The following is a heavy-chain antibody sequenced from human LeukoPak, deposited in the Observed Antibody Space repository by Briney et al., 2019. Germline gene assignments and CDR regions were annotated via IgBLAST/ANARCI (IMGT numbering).Heavy chain of an antibody. J-gene: IGHJ4*02. CDR3: AREGEPYYDFWSGYLSTYYFDY. V-gene: IGHV1-18*01. D-gene: IGHD3-3*01. Sequence: ASVKVSCKASGYTFTSYGISWVRQAPGQGLEWTGWISAYNGNTNYAQKLQGRVTMTTDTSTSTAYMELRSLRSDDTAVYYCAREGEPYYDFWSGYLSTYYFDYWGQGTLVTVSS. CDR2: ISAYNGNT. CDR1: GYTFTSYG.